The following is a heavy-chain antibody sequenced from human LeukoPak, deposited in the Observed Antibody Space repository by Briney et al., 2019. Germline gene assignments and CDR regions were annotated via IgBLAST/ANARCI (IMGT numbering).Heavy chain of an antibody. V-gene: IGHV3-30*18. CDR3: AKDYSSSYGMDV. Sequence: GGSLRLSCAASGFTFSSYGMHGVRQAPGKGLEWVAVISYDGSNKYYADSVKGRFTISRDNSKNTLYLQMNSLRAEDTAVYYCAKDYSSSYGMDVWGQGTTVTVSS. D-gene: IGHD6-13*01. CDR2: ISYDGSNK. CDR1: GFTFSSYG. J-gene: IGHJ6*02.